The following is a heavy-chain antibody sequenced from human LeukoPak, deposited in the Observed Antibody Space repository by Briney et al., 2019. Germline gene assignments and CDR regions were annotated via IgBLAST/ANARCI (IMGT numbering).Heavy chain of an antibody. Sequence: ASVKVSCKPSGYTFTGYYMHWVRQAPEQGLEWMGWINPNSGGTKYAQKFQGRDIMTRDTPIRRDYMELSRLRSDDTAVYYCARDHGDCSSTSCYPTYYFDYWGQGTLVTVSS. CDR3: ARDHGDCSSTSCYPTYYFDY. CDR1: GYTFTGYY. V-gene: IGHV1-2*02. J-gene: IGHJ4*02. CDR2: INPNSGGT. D-gene: IGHD2-2*01.